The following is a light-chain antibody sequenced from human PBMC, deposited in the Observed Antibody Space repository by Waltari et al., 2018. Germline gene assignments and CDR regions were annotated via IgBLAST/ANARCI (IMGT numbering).Light chain of an antibody. V-gene: IGKV1-39*01. CDR3: QQSHSTPYT. Sequence: DIQMTQSPSSLSASVGDRVTLTCRASQSIDDYLNWYQQRPGKGPSLLVYSASISRSGVSSRFAGSGVGTDFTLTIISLQPEDFGTYYCQQSHSTPYTFGQGTKVEIK. CDR2: SAS. CDR1: QSIDDY. J-gene: IGKJ2*01.